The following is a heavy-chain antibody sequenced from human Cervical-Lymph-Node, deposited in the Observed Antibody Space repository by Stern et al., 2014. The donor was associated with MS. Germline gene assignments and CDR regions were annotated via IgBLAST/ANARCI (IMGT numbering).Heavy chain of an antibody. D-gene: IGHD3-16*01. CDR1: GFPFDVHA. J-gene: IGHJ2*01. CDR2: IKWNSGDI. CDR3: VRDRGASGTYWYFDL. Sequence: EVQLVQSGGGLIQPGRSLSLSCAASGFPFDVHAMHWVRQAPGKGLEWISGIKWNSGDIDYADSVKGRFTISRDNAKNSLYLQMSSLRPEDTALYFCVRDRGASGTYWYFDLWGRGTLVTVSS. V-gene: IGHV3-9*01.